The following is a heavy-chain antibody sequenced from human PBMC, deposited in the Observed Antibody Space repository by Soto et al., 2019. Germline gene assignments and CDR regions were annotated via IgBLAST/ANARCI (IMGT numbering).Heavy chain of an antibody. CDR2: IGAAGDT. V-gene: IGHV3-13*01. D-gene: IGHD6-13*01. Sequence: EVQLVESGGGLVQPGGSLRLSCAASGFTFSNYDMHWVRQVTGKGLEWVSAIGAAGDTYYPDSVKGRFTISRENAKNSLYLQMNSVRAEDTAVYYCASGGWGSSWYEGGSRIDYWGQGALVNVSS. J-gene: IGHJ4*02. CDR3: ASGGWGSSWYEGGSRIDY. CDR1: GFTFSNYD.